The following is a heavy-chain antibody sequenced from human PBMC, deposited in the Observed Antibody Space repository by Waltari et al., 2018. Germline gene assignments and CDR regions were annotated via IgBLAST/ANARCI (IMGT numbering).Heavy chain of an antibody. CDR1: GFTFSSYW. CDR2: ISSSSSTI. CDR3: ARESPLNLFDY. Sequence: EVQLVESGGGLVQPGGSLRLSCAASGFTFSSYWMSWVRQAPGKGLEWVSYISSSSSTIYYADSVKGRFTISRDNAKNSLYLQMNSLRAEDTAVYYCARESPLNLFDYWGQGTLVTVSS. V-gene: IGHV3-48*01. J-gene: IGHJ4*02.